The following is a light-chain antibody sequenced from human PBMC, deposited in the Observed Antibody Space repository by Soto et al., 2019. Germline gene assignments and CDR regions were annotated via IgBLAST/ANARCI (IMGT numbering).Light chain of an antibody. CDR1: SSNIGTNT. CDR2: SNN. CDR3: AAWDGSLNGVL. V-gene: IGLV1-44*01. Sequence: QLVLTQPPSASGTPGQRVTISCSGSSSNIGTNTVNWYQQLPGSAPKFLLYSNNQRPSGVPDRFSGSKSGTSASLAISGLQPDDEADYYCAAWDGSLNGVLFGGGTKLTVL. J-gene: IGLJ2*01.